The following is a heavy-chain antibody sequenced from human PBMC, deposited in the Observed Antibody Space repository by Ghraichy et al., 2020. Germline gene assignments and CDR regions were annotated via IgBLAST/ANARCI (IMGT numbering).Heavy chain of an antibody. Sequence: SETLSLTCAVYGGSFSGYFWSWIRQPPGKGLEWIGEINHSGSTNYNPSLKSRVTISVDTSKNQFSLKLSSVTAADTAVFYCARNYGSGSYYNAHYYYYGMDDWGQGTTVTVSS. J-gene: IGHJ6*02. CDR2: INHSGST. V-gene: IGHV4-34*01. CDR3: ARNYGSGSYYNAHYYYYGMDD. D-gene: IGHD3-10*01. CDR1: GGSFSGYF.